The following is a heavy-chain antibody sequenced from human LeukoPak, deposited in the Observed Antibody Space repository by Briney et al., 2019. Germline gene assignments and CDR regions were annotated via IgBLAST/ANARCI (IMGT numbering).Heavy chain of an antibody. CDR1: GFTFSSYW. V-gene: IGHV3-7*04. Sequence: PGGSLRLSCAASGFTFSSYWMSWVRQAPGKGLEWVANIKQDGSEKYYVDSVKGRFTISRDNAKNSLYLQMNSLRAEDTAVYYCARDDRIAVAGSYYYYGMDVWGQGTTVTVSS. CDR2: IKQDGSEK. J-gene: IGHJ6*02. D-gene: IGHD6-19*01. CDR3: ARDDRIAVAGSYYYYGMDV.